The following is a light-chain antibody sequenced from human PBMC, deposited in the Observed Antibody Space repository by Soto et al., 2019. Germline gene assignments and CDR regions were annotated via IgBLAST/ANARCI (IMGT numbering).Light chain of an antibody. V-gene: IGKV3-15*01. CDR3: QQYYNWRT. Sequence: EIVMTQSPATLSVSPGERATLSCRASQSVNRNIAWSQQKPGQAPRLLIYGPPTRATGVPARFSGSGSGTEFTLTISSLQSEDFAVYYCQQYYNWRTFGQGTNVEIK. CDR1: QSVNRN. CDR2: GPP. J-gene: IGKJ1*01.